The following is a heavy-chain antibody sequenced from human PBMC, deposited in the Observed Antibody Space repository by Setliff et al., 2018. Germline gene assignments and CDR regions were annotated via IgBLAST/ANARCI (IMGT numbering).Heavy chain of an antibody. CDR1: GYSLKDSS. V-gene: IGHV1-24*01. CDR3: ARDDRAGWVVTIGS. Sequence: ASVKVSCKVSGYSLKDSSMHWVRQVPGKGLEWMGGFAPEVGEIIYAQEFQGRVTITADESTSTAYMELSSLGSEDTAVYYCARDDRAGWVVTIGSWGQGALVTVSS. D-gene: IGHD2-21*02. J-gene: IGHJ5*02. CDR2: FAPEVGEI.